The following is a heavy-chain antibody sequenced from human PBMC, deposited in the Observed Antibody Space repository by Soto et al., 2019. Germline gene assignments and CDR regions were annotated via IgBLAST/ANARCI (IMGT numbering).Heavy chain of an antibody. D-gene: IGHD3-22*01. Sequence: GESLKISCKGSGYSFTSYWIGWGRPMAGKGLEWMGIIYPGDSDTRYSPSFQGQVTISADKSISTAYLQWSSLKASDTAMYYCARQPLNYYDSSGNYFDYWGQGTLVTVSS. J-gene: IGHJ4*02. CDR3: ARQPLNYYDSSGNYFDY. V-gene: IGHV5-51*01. CDR2: IYPGDSDT. CDR1: GYSFTSYW.